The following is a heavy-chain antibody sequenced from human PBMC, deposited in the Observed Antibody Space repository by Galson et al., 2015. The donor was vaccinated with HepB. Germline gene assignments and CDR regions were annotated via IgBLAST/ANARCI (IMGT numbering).Heavy chain of an antibody. J-gene: IGHJ4*02. CDR1: GFTFSSYA. D-gene: IGHD5-18*01. Sequence: SLRLSCAASGFTFSSYAMHWVRQAPGKGLEWVAVISYDGSNKYYADSVKGRFTISRDNSKNTLYLQMNSLRAEDTAVYYCARDGGYSYGFYYFDCWGQGTLVTVSS. CDR2: ISYDGSNK. V-gene: IGHV3-30-3*01. CDR3: ARDGGYSYGFYYFDC.